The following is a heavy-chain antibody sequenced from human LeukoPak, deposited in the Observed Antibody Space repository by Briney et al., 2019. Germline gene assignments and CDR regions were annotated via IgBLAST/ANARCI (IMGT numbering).Heavy chain of an antibody. CDR3: ATKYSSSWYGVDY. D-gene: IGHD6-13*01. Sequence: GGSLRLSCAASGFTFSSYSMNWVRQAPGKGLEWVSSISSSSSYIYYADSVKGRFTISRDSAKNSLYLQMNSLRAEDTAVYYCATKYSSSWYGVDYWGQGTLVTVSS. J-gene: IGHJ4*02. V-gene: IGHV3-21*01. CDR1: GFTFSSYS. CDR2: ISSSSSYI.